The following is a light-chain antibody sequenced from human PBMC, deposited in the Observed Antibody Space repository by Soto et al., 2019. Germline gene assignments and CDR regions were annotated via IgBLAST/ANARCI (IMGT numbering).Light chain of an antibody. V-gene: IGKV3-11*01. Sequence: EIVMTQSPATLSVSPGERATLSCRASQSVRSNLAWYQHKLGQAPRLLIYDASTRATGIPDRFTGSGSGTDFTLTISSLEPEDFAVYYCQQRINWPLTFGGGTKVEIK. J-gene: IGKJ4*01. CDR3: QQRINWPLT. CDR2: DAS. CDR1: QSVRSN.